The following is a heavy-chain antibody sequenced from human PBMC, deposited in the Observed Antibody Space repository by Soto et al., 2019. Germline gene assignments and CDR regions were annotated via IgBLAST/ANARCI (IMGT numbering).Heavy chain of an antibody. D-gene: IGHD2-2*02. CDR1: GGCFSDYY. CDR2: IHHNGYT. V-gene: IGHV4-34*01. Sequence: SETLSLTCTVYGGCFSDYYSTWIRQPPGEGLEWIGEIHHNGYTNYNPSLKSRVTISVDTSKNQFSLKLSSVTAADTAVYYCARGYIRIEYWGHGTLVTVSS. J-gene: IGHJ4*01. CDR3: ARGYIRIEY.